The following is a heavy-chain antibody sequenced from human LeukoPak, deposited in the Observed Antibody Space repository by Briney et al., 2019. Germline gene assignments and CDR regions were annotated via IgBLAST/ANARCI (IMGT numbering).Heavy chain of an antibody. Sequence: SVKVSCKASGGTFSSYAISWVRQAPGQGLEWMGGIIPIFGTANYAQKFQGRVTITADKSTSTAYMELSSLRSEDTAVYYCASSNGYSSGWYLPIPDYWGQGTLVTVSS. CDR3: ASSNGYSSGWYLPIPDY. V-gene: IGHV1-69*06. CDR2: IIPIFGTA. CDR1: GGTFSSYA. J-gene: IGHJ4*02. D-gene: IGHD6-19*01.